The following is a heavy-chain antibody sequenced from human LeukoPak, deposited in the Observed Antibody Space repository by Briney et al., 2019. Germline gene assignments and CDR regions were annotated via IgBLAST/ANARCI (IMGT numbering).Heavy chain of an antibody. CDR3: ARLTAVAALGI. J-gene: IGHJ3*02. CDR1: GGSISNSY. Sequence: SETLSLTCTVSGGSISNSYWTWIRQSPGKGLEYIGYIYSGGSIHYNPSLKSRVSMSLDTSKNQLSLKLNSVTDADTALYYCARLTAVAALGIWGQGTMVTVSS. V-gene: IGHV4-4*09. CDR2: IYSGGSI. D-gene: IGHD2-15*01.